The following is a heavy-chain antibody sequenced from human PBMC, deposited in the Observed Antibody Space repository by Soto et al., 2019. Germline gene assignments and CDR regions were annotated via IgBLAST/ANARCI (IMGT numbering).Heavy chain of an antibody. CDR1: GGNFNTYA. D-gene: IGHD3-16*02. CDR2: ILPMFDGP. V-gene: IGHV1-69*01. Sequence: QVQLVQSETEVKKPGSAVRVSCKASGGNFNTYAMHWVRQAPGQGLEWMGGILPMFDGPRYAQKFQGRVTITVDETTTTSYMELRSLRSDDKAVYYCTRRIESGGVIGDFDYGGQGTLVTVSS. J-gene: IGHJ4*02. CDR3: TRRIESGGVIGDFDY.